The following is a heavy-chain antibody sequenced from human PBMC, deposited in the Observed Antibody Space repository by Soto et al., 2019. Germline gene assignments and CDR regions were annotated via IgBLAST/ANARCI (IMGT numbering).Heavy chain of an antibody. Sequence: PSQTLSLTCAIFGDSVSSNSAAWNWIRQSPSRGLEWLGRTYYRSQWYNDYAVSVKSRITINPDTSKNQFSLHLTSVTPEDTAVYYCARARSCSGGTCYDSDFDYWGQGTLVTVSS. CDR2: TYYRSQWYN. D-gene: IGHD2-15*01. CDR1: GDSVSSNSAA. J-gene: IGHJ4*02. CDR3: ARARSCSGGTCYDSDFDY. V-gene: IGHV6-1*01.